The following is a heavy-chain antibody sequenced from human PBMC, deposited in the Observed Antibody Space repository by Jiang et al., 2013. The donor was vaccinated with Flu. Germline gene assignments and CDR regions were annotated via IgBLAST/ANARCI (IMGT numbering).Heavy chain of an antibody. V-gene: IGHV3-74*01. J-gene: IGHJ6*02. D-gene: IGHD3-10*01. Sequence: RLSCAASGFTFSSYWMHWVRQGPGKGLVWVSRINSDGSSTTYADSVKGRFTISRDNAKNTLYLQMNSLRDEDTAVYYCARDRYGSGSYRMDVWGQGTTVTVSS. CDR1: GFTFSSYW. CDR3: ARDRYGSGSYRMDV. CDR2: INSDGSST.